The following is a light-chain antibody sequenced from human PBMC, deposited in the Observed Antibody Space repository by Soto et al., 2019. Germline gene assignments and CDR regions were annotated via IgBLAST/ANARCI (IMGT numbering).Light chain of an antibody. V-gene: IGKV3-20*01. CDR3: QQYGNSRLT. CDR2: GTS. Sequence: EIVLTQSPDTLSLSPGERATLSCRASQSVSSSYLAWYHQTPGQAPRLLIYGTSNKATGIPDRFSGSCSGTDFNLTNCRRDPDDFAVYYCQQYGNSRLTFVQGTKVESK. J-gene: IGKJ1*01. CDR1: QSVSSSY.